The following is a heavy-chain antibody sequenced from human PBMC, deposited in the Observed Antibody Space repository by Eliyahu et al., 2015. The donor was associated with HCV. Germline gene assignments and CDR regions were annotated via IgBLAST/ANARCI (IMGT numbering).Heavy chain of an antibody. D-gene: IGHD3-3*01. CDR2: IYHSGST. CDR3: ASNRYYDFWSGCWFDP. CDR1: GGSIXXSNW. V-gene: IGHV4-4*02. Sequence: QVQLQESGPGLVKPSGTLSLTCAVSGGSIXXSNWWSWVRQPPGKGLEWIGEIYHSGSTNYNPSLKSRVTISVDKSKNQFSLKLSSVTAADTAVYYCASNRYYDFWSGCWFDPWGQGTLVTVSS. J-gene: IGHJ5*02.